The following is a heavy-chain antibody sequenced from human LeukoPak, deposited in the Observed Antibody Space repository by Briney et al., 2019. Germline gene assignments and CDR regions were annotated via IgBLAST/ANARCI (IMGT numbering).Heavy chain of an antibody. J-gene: IGHJ4*02. D-gene: IGHD5-24*01. Sequence: SVKASCKASGGTFSSYAISWVRQAPGQGLEWMGGIIPIFGTANYAQKFQGRVTITTDESTSTAYMELSSLRSEDTAVYYCATPRDGYNYRTFNYWGQGTLVTVSS. V-gene: IGHV1-69*05. CDR2: IIPIFGTA. CDR1: GGTFSSYA. CDR3: ATPRDGYNYRTFNY.